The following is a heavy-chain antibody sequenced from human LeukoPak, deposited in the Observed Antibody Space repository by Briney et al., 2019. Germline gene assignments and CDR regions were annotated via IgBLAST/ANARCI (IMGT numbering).Heavy chain of an antibody. CDR3: ERRQSSFF. CDR2: IYYTGST. Sequence: SETLSLTCTVSGASISSYYWSWIRQPPGKGLEWIGYIYYTGSTRYNPSLESRVTISIDTSKNQFSLKLSSVTAADTAVYYCERRQSSFFWGQGTLVTVSS. V-gene: IGHV4-59*01. J-gene: IGHJ4*02. CDR1: GASISSYY. D-gene: IGHD6-13*01.